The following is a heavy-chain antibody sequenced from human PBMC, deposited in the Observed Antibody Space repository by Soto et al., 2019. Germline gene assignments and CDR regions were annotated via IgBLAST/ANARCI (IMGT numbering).Heavy chain of an antibody. J-gene: IGHJ4*02. CDR2: ISGSGGTI. D-gene: IGHD6-19*01. CDR3: ARETRLRSSGWSYHFDF. Sequence: EVQLVESGGGLVQPGGSLRLSCAASGFTLSSYSMHWVRQAPGKGLEWVSYISGSGGTIHYADSVKGRFTISRDNAKNSLSVQRNSLRDADTAVYFCARETRLRSSGWSYHFDFWGQGTRATVSS. CDR1: GFTLSSYS. V-gene: IGHV3-48*02.